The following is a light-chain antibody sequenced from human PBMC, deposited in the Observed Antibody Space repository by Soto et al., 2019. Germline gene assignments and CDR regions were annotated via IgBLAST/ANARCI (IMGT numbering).Light chain of an antibody. CDR1: QSVSTN. J-gene: IGKJ4*01. V-gene: IGKV3-15*01. CDR3: QQYDLATG. CDR2: NAS. Sequence: EIVMTQSPDTLSVSPGERATLSCRASQSVSTNLAWYQQKPGQAPRLLIFNASTRATGTAARFSGSGSGTEFMLTISRLQSEDFAVYYCQQYDLATGFGGGTKVEIK.